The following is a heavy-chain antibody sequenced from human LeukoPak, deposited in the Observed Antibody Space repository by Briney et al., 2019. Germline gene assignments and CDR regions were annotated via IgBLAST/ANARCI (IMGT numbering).Heavy chain of an antibody. V-gene: IGHV3-74*01. CDR2: INPDGSRT. Sequence: PGGSLRLSCAASGFTFSSYAMHWVRQAPGKGLVWVSRINPDGSRTNYADSVKGRFTISRDNAGNTLYLQMDSLRAEDAAVYYCVRDRIVGTTTFDSWGQGTLVTVSP. J-gene: IGHJ4*02. D-gene: IGHD1-26*01. CDR1: GFTFSSYA. CDR3: VRDRIVGTTTFDS.